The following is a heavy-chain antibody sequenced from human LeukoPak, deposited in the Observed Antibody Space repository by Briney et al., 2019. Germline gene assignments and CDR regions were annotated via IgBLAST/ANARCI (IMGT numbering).Heavy chain of an antibody. CDR2: IKQDGSEK. CDR1: GFTFSSYS. V-gene: IGHV3-7*05. D-gene: IGHD6-19*01. J-gene: IGHJ2*01. Sequence: PGGSLRLSCAASGFTFSSYSMNWVRQAPGKGLEWVANIKQDGSEKYYVDSVKGRFTISRDNAKNSLYLQMNSLRAEDTAVYYCARHYLSSGWYGYFDLWGRGTLVTVSS. CDR3: ARHYLSSGWYGYFDL.